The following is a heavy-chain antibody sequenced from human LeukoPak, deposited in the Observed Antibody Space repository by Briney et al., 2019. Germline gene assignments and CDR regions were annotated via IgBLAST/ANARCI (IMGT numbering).Heavy chain of an antibody. V-gene: IGHV4-34*01. J-gene: IGHJ4*02. D-gene: IGHD3-22*01. CDR1: GGAFSGYY. CDR2: INHSGST. Sequence: SETLSLTCAVYGGAFSGYYWSWIRQPPGKGLEWIGEINHSGSTDYNPSLKSRVTMSVDTSKNQFSPRLRSVTAADTAVYYCARKNITMIKGTLFDYWGQGILVTVSS. CDR3: ARKNITMIKGTLFDY.